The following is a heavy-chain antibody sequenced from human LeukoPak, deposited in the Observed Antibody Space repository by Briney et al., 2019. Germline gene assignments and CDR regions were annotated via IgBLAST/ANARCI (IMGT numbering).Heavy chain of an antibody. CDR3: ARGSTGDKSDN. Sequence: SETLSLTCTVSGGSITSGGYYWSWIRQLPGKGLEWIGYIYYSGTTSYNPSLKSRLTISLDTSENQFSLKLSSVTAADTAVYYCARGSTGDKSDNWGQGTLVTVSS. CDR1: GGSITSGGYY. V-gene: IGHV4-31*03. J-gene: IGHJ4*02. CDR2: IYYSGTT. D-gene: IGHD7-27*01.